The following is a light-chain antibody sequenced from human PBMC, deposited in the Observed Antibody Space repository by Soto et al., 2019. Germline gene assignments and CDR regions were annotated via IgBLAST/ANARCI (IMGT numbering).Light chain of an antibody. J-gene: IGKJ2*01. CDR3: QQYGSSSYT. Sequence: EIVLTQSPGTLSLSPGERATLSCRASQSVDSSYLAWYQQKPGQAPRLLSFGASSRATDIPDRFSGSGSGTDFTLTISRLEPEDFAVYYCQQYGSSSYTFGQGTKLQIK. CDR2: GAS. V-gene: IGKV3-20*01. CDR1: QSVDSSY.